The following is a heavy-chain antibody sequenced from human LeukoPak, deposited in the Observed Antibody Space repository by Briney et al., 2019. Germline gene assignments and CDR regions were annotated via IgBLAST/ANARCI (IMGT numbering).Heavy chain of an antibody. CDR1: GGSISSSSYY. V-gene: IGHV4-39*07. D-gene: IGHD3-10*01. CDR2: IYYSGST. J-gene: IGHJ4*02. CDR3: ARDREYGSGSSDFDY. Sequence: SETLSLTCTVSGGSISSSSYYWGWIRQPPGKGLEWIGSIYYSGSTYYNPSLKSRVTISVDTSKNQFSLKLSSVTAADTAVYYCARDREYGSGSSDFDYWGQGTLVTVSS.